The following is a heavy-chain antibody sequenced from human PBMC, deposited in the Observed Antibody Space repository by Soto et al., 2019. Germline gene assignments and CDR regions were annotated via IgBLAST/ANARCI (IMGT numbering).Heavy chain of an antibody. CDR2: ITPIFGTP. J-gene: IGHJ4*02. CDR3: AREGGVPGAFDF. V-gene: IGHV1-69*01. Sequence: QVQLVQSGAEVKKPGSSVKVSCKASGGTFSSYTISWVRQAPGQGLEWMGGITPIFGTPNYAQTFQGRVTILADESTSTAYMELISLRSGDTAVYYCAREGGVPGAFDFWGQGTLVTVSS. CDR1: GGTFSSYT. D-gene: IGHD7-27*01.